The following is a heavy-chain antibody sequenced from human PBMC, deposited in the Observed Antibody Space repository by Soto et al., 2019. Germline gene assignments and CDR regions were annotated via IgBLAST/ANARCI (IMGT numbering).Heavy chain of an antibody. Sequence: QVQLVQSGAEVKKPGSSVKVSCKASGGTFSSYAISWVRQAPGQGLEWMGGIIPIFGTANYAQKFQGRVTITADESTSTAYMGQSSLSPEDTAVYYGARGRCGGVVAYGMDVWGQGSTVAVSS. V-gene: IGHV1-69*12. J-gene: IGHJ6*01. CDR2: IIPIFGTA. D-gene: IGHD3-3*01. CDR3: ARGRCGGVVAYGMDV. CDR1: GGTFSSYA.